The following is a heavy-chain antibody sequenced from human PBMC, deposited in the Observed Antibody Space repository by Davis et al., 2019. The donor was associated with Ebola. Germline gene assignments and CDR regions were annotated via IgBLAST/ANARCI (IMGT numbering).Heavy chain of an antibody. CDR1: GGSISSDY. J-gene: IGHJ6*02. CDR2: IYYTGST. V-gene: IGHV4-59*01. CDR3: ARYCGSSICFDRAMDV. Sequence: MPSETLSLTCTVSGGSISSDYWSWTRQPPGKGLEWIGYIYYTGSTNYNPSPRSRVTISVDTSKNQFSLKLTSVTAADTAVYYCARYCGSSICFDRAMDVWGQGTTVTVSS. D-gene: IGHD2-2*01.